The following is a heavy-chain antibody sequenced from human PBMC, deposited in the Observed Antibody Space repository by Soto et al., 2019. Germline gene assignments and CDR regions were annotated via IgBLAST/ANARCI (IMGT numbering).Heavy chain of an antibody. V-gene: IGHV5-51*01. CDR3: ARRSITMVRGVTPTIDYYYYYYMDV. J-gene: IGHJ6*03. CDR1: GYSFTSYW. D-gene: IGHD3-10*01. CDR2: IYPGDSDT. Sequence: GESLKISCKGSGYSFTSYWIGWVRQMPGKGLEWMGIIYPGDSDTRYSPSFQGQVTISADKSISTAYLQWSSLKASDTAMYYCARRSITMVRGVTPTIDYYYYYYMDVWGKGTTVTVSS.